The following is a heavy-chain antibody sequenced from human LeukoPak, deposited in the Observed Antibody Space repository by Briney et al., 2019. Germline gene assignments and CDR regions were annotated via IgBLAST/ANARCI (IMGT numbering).Heavy chain of an antibody. D-gene: IGHD4-17*01. CDR1: GFTFSRYT. J-gene: IGHJ4*02. CDR3: ARSMQVNGDYVWYYSDY. Sequence: GGSLRLSCAASGFTFSRYTINWVRQAAGKGLEWGSSISGNSGYKKYSDALKGRCTISTNNAKNSLFLQMTTLRAEDTAVYYCARSMQVNGDYVWYYSDYWGQGTLVTVSS. V-gene: IGHV3-21*01. CDR2: ISGNSGYK.